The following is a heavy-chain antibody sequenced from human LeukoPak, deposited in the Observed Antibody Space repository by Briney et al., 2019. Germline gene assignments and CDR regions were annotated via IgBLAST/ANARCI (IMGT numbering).Heavy chain of an antibody. CDR1: GFTFSSYA. V-gene: IGHV3-23*01. CDR2: ISGSGGST. Sequence: QPGWSLRLSCAASGFTFSSYAMSWVRQAPGKGLEWVSAISGSGGSTYYADSVKGRFTISRDNSKNTLYLQMNSLRAEDTAVYYCAKDGEMATKGWFDPWGQGTLVTVSS. CDR3: AKDGEMATKGWFDP. D-gene: IGHD5-24*01. J-gene: IGHJ5*02.